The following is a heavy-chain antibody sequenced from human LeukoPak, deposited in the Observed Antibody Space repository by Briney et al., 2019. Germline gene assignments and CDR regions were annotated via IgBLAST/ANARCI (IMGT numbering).Heavy chain of an antibody. CDR3: AREGGYDILTGYQDY. V-gene: IGHV1-2*02. Sequence: ASVKVSCKASGYTFTGYYMHWVRQAPGQGLEWMGWINPKNGGTKYAQKFQDRVTMTRDTSINTVYMEVTSLRSDDTAVYYCAREGGYDILTGYQDYWGQGTLVTVSS. CDR1: GYTFTGYY. CDR2: INPKNGGT. J-gene: IGHJ4*02. D-gene: IGHD3-9*01.